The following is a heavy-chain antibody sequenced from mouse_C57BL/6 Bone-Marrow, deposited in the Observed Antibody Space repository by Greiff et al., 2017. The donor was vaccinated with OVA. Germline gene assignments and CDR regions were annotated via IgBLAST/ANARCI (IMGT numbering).Heavy chain of an antibody. D-gene: IGHD2-5*01. Sequence: VQLQQSGPELVKPGASVKISCKASGYTFTDYYMNWVKQSHGKSLEWIGDINPNNGGTSYNQKFKGKATLTVDKSSSTAYMELRSLTSEDSAVYYCYSNLYYYAMDYWGQGTSVTASS. CDR3: YSNLYYYAMDY. V-gene: IGHV1-26*01. CDR1: GYTFTDYY. CDR2: INPNNGGT. J-gene: IGHJ4*01.